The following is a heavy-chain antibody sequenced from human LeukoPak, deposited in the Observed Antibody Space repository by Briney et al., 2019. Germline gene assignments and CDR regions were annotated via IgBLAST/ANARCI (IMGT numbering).Heavy chain of an antibody. Sequence: ASVKVSCKASGCTFTDYYIHWVRQAPGQGLEWMGWINPDSGDTAYAQEFQGRVTMTRATSISTTYMDLSRLRSDDTAVYYCARGAKAYWGQGTLVTVSS. J-gene: IGHJ4*02. CDR3: ARGAKAY. CDR2: INPDSGDT. CDR1: GCTFTDYY. V-gene: IGHV1-2*02.